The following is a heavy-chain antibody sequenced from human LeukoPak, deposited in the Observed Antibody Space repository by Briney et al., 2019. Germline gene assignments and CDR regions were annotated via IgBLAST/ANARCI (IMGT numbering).Heavy chain of an antibody. J-gene: IGHJ4*02. Sequence: GGSLRLSCTFSGLTFRSYWMNWVRQDSGKRLEWVANINPGGNEIRSVDSVKGRSIISRDNAKNSLDLQMSSLRVEDTAVYYCMCWGTDNHWGQGILVTVSS. CDR1: GLTFRSYW. CDR2: INPGGNEI. V-gene: IGHV3-7*01. CDR3: MCWGTDNH. D-gene: IGHD7-27*01.